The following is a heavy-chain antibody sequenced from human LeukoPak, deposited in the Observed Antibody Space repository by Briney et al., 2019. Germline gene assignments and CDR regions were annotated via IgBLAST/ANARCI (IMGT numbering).Heavy chain of an antibody. J-gene: IGHJ1*01. D-gene: IGHD4-17*01. CDR1: GFTFSDYS. CDR2: ISYSSSTI. CDR3: ARDRATVTTKYFQH. V-gene: IGHV3-48*02. Sequence: GGSLRLSCAASGFTFSDYSMNWVRQAPGKGLEWIPYISYSSSTIYYADSVEGRFTISRDNAKNSLYLQMNSVRDEDTAVYYCARDRATVTTKYFQHWGQGTLVTVSS.